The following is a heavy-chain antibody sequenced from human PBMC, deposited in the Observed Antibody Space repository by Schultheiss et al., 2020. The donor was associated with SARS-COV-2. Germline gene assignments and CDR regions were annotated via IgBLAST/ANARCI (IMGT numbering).Heavy chain of an antibody. D-gene: IGHD6-13*01. J-gene: IGHJ4*02. Sequence: SETLSLTCTVSGGSISSGGYYWSWIRQHPGKGLEWIGEINHSGSTNYNPSLKSRVTISVDTSKNQFSLKLSSVTAADTAVYYCARRAFRRAAAAGISYFDYWGQGTLVTVSS. CDR3: ARRAFRRAAAAGISYFDY. V-gene: IGHV4-39*07. CDR1: GGSISSGGYY. CDR2: INHSGST.